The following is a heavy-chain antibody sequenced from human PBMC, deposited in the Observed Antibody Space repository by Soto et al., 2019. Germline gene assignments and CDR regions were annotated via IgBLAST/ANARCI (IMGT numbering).Heavy chain of an antibody. V-gene: IGHV1-69*01. CDR1: GGTFSSYA. J-gene: IGHJ1*01. Sequence: QVQLVQSGAEVKKPGSSVKVSCKASGGTFSSYAISWVRQAPGQGLEWMGGIIPIFGTANYAQKFQGRVTITADESTSTAYMEVSSLSSEDTAVYYCARVQTGYSSGWKVRKPCEYFQHWGQGTLVTVSS. CDR2: IIPIFGTA. CDR3: ARVQTGYSSGWKVRKPCEYFQH. D-gene: IGHD6-19*01.